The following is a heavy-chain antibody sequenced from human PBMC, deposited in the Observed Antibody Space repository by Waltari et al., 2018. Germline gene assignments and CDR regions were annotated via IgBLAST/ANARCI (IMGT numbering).Heavy chain of an antibody. D-gene: IGHD2-21*01. V-gene: IGHV3-74*01. CDR1: EVTFGTTW. Sequence: EVQLVESGGDLVQPGGSLRLSCTASEVTFGTTWMQWVCQGAGKGLFWVSGINSDGTNTYYAESVKGRFTISRDDAKNTLYLQMDSLRAEYTAIYYCTNVDGYWGQGTLVTVSS. CDR3: TNVDGY. J-gene: IGHJ4*02. CDR2: INSDGTNT.